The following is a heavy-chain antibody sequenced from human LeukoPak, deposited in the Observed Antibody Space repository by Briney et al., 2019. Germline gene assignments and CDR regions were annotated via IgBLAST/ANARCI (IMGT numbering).Heavy chain of an antibody. V-gene: IGHV4-39*01. CDR2: IYYNGGT. CDR3: ARHCSSASCPYWYFDL. Sequence: SETLSLTCTVSSGSISSSSYYWGWIRQPPGKGQEWIGSIYYNGGTYYNPSLQSRVTISVDTSKNQFSLKLSSVTAADTALYYCARHCSSASCPYWYFDLWGRGTLVTVSS. J-gene: IGHJ2*01. CDR1: SGSISSSSYY. D-gene: IGHD2-2*01.